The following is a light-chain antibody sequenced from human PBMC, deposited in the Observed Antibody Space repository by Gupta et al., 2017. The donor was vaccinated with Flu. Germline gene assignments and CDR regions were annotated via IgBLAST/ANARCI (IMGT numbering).Light chain of an antibody. CDR3: QAWDSSTLV. CDR1: KLGDKY. CDR2: QDS. J-gene: IGLJ3*02. V-gene: IGLV3-1*01. Sequence: SPGQTASITCSGDKLGDKYACWYQQKPGQSLVLVIYQDSKRPSGIPERFSGSNSGNTATLTISGTQAMDEDDYYCQAWDSSTLVFGGGTKLTVL.